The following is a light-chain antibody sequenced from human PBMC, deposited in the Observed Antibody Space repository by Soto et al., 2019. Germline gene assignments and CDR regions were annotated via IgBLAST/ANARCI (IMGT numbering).Light chain of an antibody. Sequence: IVITHTPLSLSFTPLQPSSISCKASHSLLQSDGNTYLYWYLQKPGQPPQLLISEVSNRFSGVPDRFSGSGSGTDFTLKISRVETEDVGVYYCMQSLHLPWTFGQGTKVDIK. CDR2: EVS. V-gene: IGKV2D-29*01. J-gene: IGKJ1*01. CDR3: MQSLHLPWT. CDR1: HSLLQSDGNTY.